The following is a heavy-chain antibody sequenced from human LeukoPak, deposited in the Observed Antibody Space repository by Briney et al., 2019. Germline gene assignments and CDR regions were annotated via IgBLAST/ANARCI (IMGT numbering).Heavy chain of an antibody. J-gene: IGHJ4*02. CDR3: ATYNLAASREFDY. CDR1: GFTFSSYW. V-gene: IGHV3-7*01. D-gene: IGHD6-13*01. Sequence: GGSLRLSCAASGFTFSSYWMSWVRKAPGQGLKGGANINYYGGEKYHVASVKGRITISRDNAKNSLYLQMNSLRAEDMAVYYCATYNLAASREFDYWGQGTLVTVSS. CDR2: INYYGGEK.